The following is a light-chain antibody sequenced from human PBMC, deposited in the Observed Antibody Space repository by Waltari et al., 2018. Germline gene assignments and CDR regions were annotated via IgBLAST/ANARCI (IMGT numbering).Light chain of an antibody. J-gene: IGLJ2*01. V-gene: IGLV2-23*01. CDR3: CSYAGSYVV. CDR1: SSDVGSYNL. Sequence: QSALTQPASVSGSPGQSITISCPGTSSDVGSYNLVSWYQQHPGKVPKLMIYEGSKPTSGVSNRFSGSKSGNTASLTISGLQAEDEADYYRCSYAGSYVVFGGGTKLTVL. CDR2: EGS.